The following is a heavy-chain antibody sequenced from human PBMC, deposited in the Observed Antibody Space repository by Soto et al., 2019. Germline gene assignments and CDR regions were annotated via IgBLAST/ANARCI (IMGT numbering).Heavy chain of an antibody. D-gene: IGHD4-17*01. V-gene: IGHV4-39*01. CDR2: VYYRGRS. CDR3: VSQRTTVPTEAYFDY. J-gene: IGHJ4*02. CDR1: GGSVTNSSYY. Sequence: SETLSLTCTVSGGSVTNSSYYWGWIRQSPGKGLEWIGSVYYRGRSYSKSSVKSRVTISVDTSKNRFSLSLNSVTASDTAVYFCVSQRTTVPTEAYFDYWGPGALVTVSS.